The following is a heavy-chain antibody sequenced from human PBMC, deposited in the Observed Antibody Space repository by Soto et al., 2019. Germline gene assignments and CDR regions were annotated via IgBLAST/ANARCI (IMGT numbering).Heavy chain of an antibody. V-gene: IGHV4-59*01. CDR3: ARGRTVRNYADDSSDYFYFFDY. CDR2: VYYTGST. Sequence: SETLSLTCTVSGDSISTFYWGWMRQSPGKELEWIGYVYYTGSTNYNPSLKSRVTISVDRSKNQFSLKLTSANAADTAVYYCARGRTVRNYADDSSDYFYFFDYWGQGTQVTVPS. D-gene: IGHD3-22*01. CDR1: GDSISTFY. J-gene: IGHJ4*02.